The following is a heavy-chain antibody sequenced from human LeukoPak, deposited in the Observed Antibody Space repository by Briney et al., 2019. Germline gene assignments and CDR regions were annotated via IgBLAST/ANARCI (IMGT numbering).Heavy chain of an antibody. J-gene: IGHJ6*04. Sequence: SETLSLTCTVSGGFISTYYWSWIRQPPGKGLEWIGYIYYIGSTNYNPSLKSRVTISVDTSKNQFSLKLNSVTAADTAVYYCARGGCSGGGCYSFYYGMDVWGKGTTVTVSS. D-gene: IGHD2-15*01. CDR2: IYYIGST. CDR3: ARGGCSGGGCYSFYYGMDV. CDR1: GGFISTYY. V-gene: IGHV4-59*01.